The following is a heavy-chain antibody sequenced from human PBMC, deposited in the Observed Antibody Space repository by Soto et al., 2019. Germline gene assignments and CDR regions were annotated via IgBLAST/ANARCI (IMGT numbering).Heavy chain of an antibody. CDR3: ARDSRNYLNWFDP. CDR2: ISSSSSTI. J-gene: IGHJ5*02. D-gene: IGHD4-4*01. V-gene: IGHV3-48*02. CDR1: GFTFSSYS. Sequence: GGSLRLSCASSGFTFSSYSMKLVRQAPGKGLEWVSYISSSSSTISYADSVKGRFTISRDNAKNSLYLQMNSLRDEDTAVYYCARDSRNYLNWFDPWGQGTLVTVSS.